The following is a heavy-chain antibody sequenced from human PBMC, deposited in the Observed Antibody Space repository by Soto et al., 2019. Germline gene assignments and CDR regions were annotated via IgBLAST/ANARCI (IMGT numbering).Heavy chain of an antibody. CDR2: KKQDGSEK. CDR3: ARYQHMRYLWSGYSQFHPGPFDY. Sequence: GGSLRLSCAASGFTFSSYWMSWVRQAPGKGLEWVANKKQDGSEKYYVDSVKGRFTISRDNAKNSLYLQMNSLRAEDTAVYYCARYQHMRYLWSGYSQFHPGPFDYWGQGTLVTVSS. CDR1: GFTFSSYW. D-gene: IGHD3-3*01. V-gene: IGHV3-7*01. J-gene: IGHJ4*02.